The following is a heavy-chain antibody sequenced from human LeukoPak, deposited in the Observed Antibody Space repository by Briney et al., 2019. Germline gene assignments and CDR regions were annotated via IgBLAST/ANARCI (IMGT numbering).Heavy chain of an antibody. D-gene: IGHD3-22*01. V-gene: IGHV3-30*18. J-gene: IGHJ4*02. CDR3: AKSSYYDASGFYREYYFDY. CDR1: GFTFSSYA. Sequence: GGSLRLSCAASGFTFSSYAMSWVRQAPGKGLEWVAVISYDGSNKYYADSVKGRFTISRDNSKNTLYLQMNSLRAEDTAVYYCAKSSYYDASGFYREYYFDYWGQGTLVTVSS. CDR2: ISYDGSNK.